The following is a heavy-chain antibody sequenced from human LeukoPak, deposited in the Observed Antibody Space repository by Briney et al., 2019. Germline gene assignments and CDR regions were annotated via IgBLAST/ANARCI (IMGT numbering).Heavy chain of an antibody. CDR2: ISGSSGTI. V-gene: IGHV3-48*01. J-gene: IGHJ6*03. CDR3: ARRSEFGVLYYMDV. CDR1: GFTFSTYS. Sequence: GGSLRLSCAASGFTFSTYSMNWVRQAPGKGLEWVSYISGSSGTIYYADSVEGRFTISRDNAKNSLHLQMNSLRAEDTAVYYCARRSEFGVLYYMDVWGKGTTVTVSS. D-gene: IGHD3-16*01.